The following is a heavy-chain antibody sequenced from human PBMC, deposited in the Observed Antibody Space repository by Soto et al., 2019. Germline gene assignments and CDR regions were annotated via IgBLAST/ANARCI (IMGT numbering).Heavy chain of an antibody. J-gene: IGHJ4*02. Sequence: QVQLQESGPRLVKPSQTLSLTCTVSGDSISSGNYYWTWIRQPPGKGLEWIGYIYYSGRTYSNPSLKSRRTMSVDTSKNQFSLKLNSVTAADTAVYYCASVYGDFQTFDYWGQGTLVTVSS. CDR2: IYYSGRT. CDR3: ASVYGDFQTFDY. CDR1: GDSISSGNYY. D-gene: IGHD4-17*01. V-gene: IGHV4-30-4*01.